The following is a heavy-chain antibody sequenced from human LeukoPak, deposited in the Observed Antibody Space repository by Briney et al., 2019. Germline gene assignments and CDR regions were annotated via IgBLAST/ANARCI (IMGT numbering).Heavy chain of an antibody. V-gene: IGHV3-7*03. CDR2: IKQDGSEK. D-gene: IGHD3-22*01. CDR1: GFTFSTYW. Sequence: GGSLRLSCAASGFTFSTYWMSWVRQAPGKGLEWVANIKQDGSEKYYVDSVKGRFTISRDNAKNSLYLQMNSLRAEDTGVYYCAKDSGQIDYYDSTVFEFYFASWGQGILVTVSS. CDR3: AKDSGQIDYYDSTVFEFYFAS. J-gene: IGHJ4*02.